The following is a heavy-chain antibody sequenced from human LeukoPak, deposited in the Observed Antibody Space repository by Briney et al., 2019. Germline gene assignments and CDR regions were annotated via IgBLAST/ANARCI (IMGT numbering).Heavy chain of an antibody. D-gene: IGHD6-13*01. Sequence: SVKVSCKASGGTFSSYTISWVRQAPGQGLEWMGRIIPILGIANNAQKFQGRVTITTDKSTSTACMELSSLRAEDTAVYCCARDPAALTLDYWGQGTLVTVSS. V-gene: IGHV1-69*10. J-gene: IGHJ4*02. CDR1: GGTFSSYT. CDR3: ARDPAALTLDY. CDR2: IIPILGIA.